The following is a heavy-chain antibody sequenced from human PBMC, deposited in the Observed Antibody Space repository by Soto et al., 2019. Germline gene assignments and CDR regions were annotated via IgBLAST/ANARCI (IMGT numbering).Heavy chain of an antibody. CDR2: ISAYNGNT. CDR3: ARGGFGYCSGGSCYSSQAFDI. CDR1: GYTFTSYG. V-gene: IGHV1-18*04. D-gene: IGHD2-15*01. Sequence: AASVKVSCKASGYTFTSYGISWVRQAPGQGLEWMGWISAYNGNTNYAQKLQGRVTMTTDTSTSTAYMELRSLRSDDTAVYYCARGGFGYCSGGSCYSSQAFDIWGQGTMVTVSS. J-gene: IGHJ3*02.